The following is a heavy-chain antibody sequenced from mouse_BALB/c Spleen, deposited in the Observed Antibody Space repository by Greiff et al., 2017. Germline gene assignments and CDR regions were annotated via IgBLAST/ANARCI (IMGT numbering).Heavy chain of an antibody. CDR1: GFTFSSYA. CDR2: ISSGGST. D-gene: IGHD2-1*01. Sequence: EVKLMESGGGLVKPGGSLKLSCAASGFTFSSYAMSWVRQTPEKRLEWVASISSGGSTYYPDSVKGRFTISRDNARNILYLQMSSLRSEDTAMYYCARGDGNYYAMDYWGQGTSVTVSS. CDR3: ARGDGNYYAMDY. V-gene: IGHV5-6-5*01. J-gene: IGHJ4*01.